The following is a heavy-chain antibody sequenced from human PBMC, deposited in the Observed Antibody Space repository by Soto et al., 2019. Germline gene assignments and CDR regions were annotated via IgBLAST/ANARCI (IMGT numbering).Heavy chain of an antibody. Sequence: SETLSLTCTVSGGSISSGDYFWSWIRQHPGKGLEWIGYIYFSGSTYYNPSLKSRVTISVDTTKNQFSLKPSSVTAADTAVYYCARVAGYCSGGNCHPDYWGQGTLVTVSS. V-gene: IGHV4-31*03. CDR2: IYFSGST. D-gene: IGHD2-15*01. J-gene: IGHJ4*02. CDR3: ARVAGYCSGGNCHPDY. CDR1: GGSISSGDYF.